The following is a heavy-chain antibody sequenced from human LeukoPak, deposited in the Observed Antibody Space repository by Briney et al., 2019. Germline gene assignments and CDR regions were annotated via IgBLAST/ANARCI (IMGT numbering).Heavy chain of an antibody. CDR1: GGSVSSSSYY. V-gene: IGHV4-39*01. D-gene: IGHD2-2*01. J-gene: IGHJ5*02. Sequence: SETLSLTCTVPGGSVSSSSYYWGWIRQPPGKGLEWIGSIHYSGSTFYNPSLKSRVTISVDTSKNQFSLKLSSVTAAGTAVYFCARHPGGYQLFARFDPWGQGTLVTVSS. CDR2: IHYSGST. CDR3: ARHPGGYQLFARFDP.